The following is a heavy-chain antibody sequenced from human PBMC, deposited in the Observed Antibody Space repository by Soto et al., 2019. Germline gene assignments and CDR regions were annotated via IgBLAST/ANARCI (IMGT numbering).Heavy chain of an antibody. D-gene: IGHD3-10*01. CDR2: IYYSGST. Sequence: LETLSLTCTVSGGSISSYCLSWIRQPPGKGLEWIGYIYYSGSTNYNPSHKSRVNISVDTSKNQFSLKLNSMTAADTVVYYCARHNYGSGSTYFDYCGQGTVVTVSS. V-gene: IGHV4-59*08. CDR1: GGSISSYC. CDR3: ARHNYGSGSTYFDY. J-gene: IGHJ4*02.